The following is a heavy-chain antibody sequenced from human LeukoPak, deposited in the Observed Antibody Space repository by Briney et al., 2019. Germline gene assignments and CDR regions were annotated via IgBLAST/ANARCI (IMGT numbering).Heavy chain of an antibody. V-gene: IGHV1-69*13. D-gene: IGHD3-3*01. CDR2: IIPIFGTA. J-gene: IGHJ4*02. CDR1: GGTFSSYA. CDR3: GRGDYDFWSGSMDY. Sequence: SVKVSCKASGGTFSSYAISWVRQAPGQGLEWMGGIIPIFGTANYAQKFQGRVTITADESTSTAYMELSSLRSEDTAVYYCGRGDYDFWSGSMDYWGQGTLVTVSS.